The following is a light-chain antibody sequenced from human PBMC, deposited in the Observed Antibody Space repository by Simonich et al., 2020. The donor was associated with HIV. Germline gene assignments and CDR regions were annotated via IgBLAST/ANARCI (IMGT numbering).Light chain of an antibody. Sequence: DIQMTQSPSTLSASVGDRVTITCRASQSISSGLACDQQKPGKAPSLLIYKASSLENGVPSRFCGSVSGTEFTLTISSLQPAYFATYYCQQYNSYGTFGQGTKVEIK. CDR3: QQYNSYGT. J-gene: IGKJ1*01. CDR1: QSISSG. CDR2: KAS. V-gene: IGKV1-5*03.